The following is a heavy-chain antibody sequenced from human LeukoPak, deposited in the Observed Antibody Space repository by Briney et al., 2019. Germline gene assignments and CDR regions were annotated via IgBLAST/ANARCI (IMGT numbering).Heavy chain of an antibody. CDR2: IYPGDSDT. CDR3: ARRPLYYYDSSGIPFDY. CDR1: GYSFTSYW. Sequence: GESPKISCKGSGYSFTSYWIGWVRQMPGKGLEWMGIIYPGDSDTRYSPSFQGQVTISADKSISTAYLQWSSLKASDTAMYYCARRPLYYYDSSGIPFDYWGQGTLVTVSS. V-gene: IGHV5-51*01. J-gene: IGHJ4*02. D-gene: IGHD3-22*01.